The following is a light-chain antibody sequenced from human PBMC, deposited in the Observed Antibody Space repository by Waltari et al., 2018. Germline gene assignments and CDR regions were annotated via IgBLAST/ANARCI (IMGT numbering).Light chain of an antibody. V-gene: IGKV3-15*01. CDR2: GAS. J-gene: IGKJ5*01. CDR1: QSVGSN. CDR3: QQFNNWPPIT. Sequence: EGVMTQSPATLSVSPGERATLSCRASQSVGSNLAWYQQKPGQAPRLLIYGASTRATGIPARFSGSGSGTEFTLSISSLQSEDFAVYYCQQFNNWPPITFGQGTRLDIK.